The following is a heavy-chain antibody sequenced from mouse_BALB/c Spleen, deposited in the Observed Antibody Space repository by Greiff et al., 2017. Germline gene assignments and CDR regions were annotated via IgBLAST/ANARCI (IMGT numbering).Heavy chain of an antibody. J-gene: IGHJ2*01. CDR2: ISYSGST. CDR1: GYSITSDYA. CDR3: ARKDYGSRFDY. Sequence: EVMLVESGPGLVKPSQSLSLTCTVTGYSITSDYAWNWIRQFPGNKLEWMGYISYSGSTSYNPSLKSRISITRDTSKNQFFLQLNSVTTEDTATYYCARKDYGSRFDYWGQGTTLTVSS. D-gene: IGHD1-1*01. V-gene: IGHV3-2*02.